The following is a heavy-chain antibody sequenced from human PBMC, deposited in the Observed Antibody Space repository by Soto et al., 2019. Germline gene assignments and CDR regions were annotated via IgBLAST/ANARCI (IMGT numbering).Heavy chain of an antibody. V-gene: IGHV3-23*01. CDR3: ATVMRSLGPASFVF. CDR1: GFTFSSYA. J-gene: IGHJ4*02. Sequence: HPGGSLRLSCAASGFTFSSYAMCWVRQAPGKGLEWVSGISGSGGSKYSADSVKGRFTISRDTSKNTLYLLMNSLRADDTAVYYCATVMRSLGPASFVFWGRGTLVTVSS. CDR2: ISGSGGSK. D-gene: IGHD7-27*01.